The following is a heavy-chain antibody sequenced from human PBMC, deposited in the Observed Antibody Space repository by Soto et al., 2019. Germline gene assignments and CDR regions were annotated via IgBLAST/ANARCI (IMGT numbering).Heavy chain of an antibody. J-gene: IGHJ5*02. Sequence: PSETLSLTCTVPGGSISGYYWSWIRQPPGKGLEWIGRIYATGTTDYNPSLKSRVMMSVDTSKKQFSLKLRSVTAADTAVYYCVRDGTKTLRDWFDPWGQGISVTVSS. D-gene: IGHD1-1*01. CDR3: VRDGTKTLRDWFDP. CDR1: GGSISGYY. CDR2: IYATGTT. V-gene: IGHV4-4*07.